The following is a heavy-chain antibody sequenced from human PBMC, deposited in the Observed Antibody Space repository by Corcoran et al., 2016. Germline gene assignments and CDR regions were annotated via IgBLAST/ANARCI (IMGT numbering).Heavy chain of an antibody. D-gene: IGHD3-9*01. Sequence: QVTLRESGPALVKPTQTLTLTCTFSGFSLSTSGMCVSWIRQPPGKALEWLALIDWDDDKYYSTSLKTMLTISKDTTKNQVLLTMTNMDPVDTATYYCARTHPYPDRRDWSFDYWGQGTLVTVSS. CDR3: ARTHPYPDRRDWSFDY. CDR2: IDWDDDK. V-gene: IGHV2-70*01. CDR1: GFSLSTSGMC. J-gene: IGHJ4*02.